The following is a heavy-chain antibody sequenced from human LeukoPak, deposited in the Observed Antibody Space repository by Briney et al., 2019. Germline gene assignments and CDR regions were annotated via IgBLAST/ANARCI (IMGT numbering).Heavy chain of an antibody. CDR2: INPSGGST. D-gene: IGHD2-15*01. CDR1: GDTFTNYY. J-gene: IGHJ3*02. CDR3: ARDTPNCSGGSCYSGDAFYI. Sequence: ASEKVSCKASGDTFTNYYMHWVRQAPGQGLEWMGIINPSGGSTSYAQKFQGRVTMTRDTSTSTVYMELSSLRSEDSAVYYCARDTPNCSGGSCYSGDAFYIWVQGTMVTVSS. V-gene: IGHV1-46*03.